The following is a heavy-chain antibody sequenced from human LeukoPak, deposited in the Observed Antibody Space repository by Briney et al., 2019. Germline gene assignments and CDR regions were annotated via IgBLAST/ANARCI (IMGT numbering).Heavy chain of an antibody. CDR1: GGSISSSNW. CDR2: IYHSGST. J-gene: IGHJ4*02. CDR3: ARLMTTVTTIDY. Sequence: PSETLSLTCAVSGGSISSSNWWSWVRQPPGKGLEWIGEIYHSGSTNYNPPLKSRVTISVDKSKNQFSLKLSSVTAADTAVYYCARLMTTVTTIDYWGQVTLVTVSS. D-gene: IGHD4-17*01. V-gene: IGHV4-4*02.